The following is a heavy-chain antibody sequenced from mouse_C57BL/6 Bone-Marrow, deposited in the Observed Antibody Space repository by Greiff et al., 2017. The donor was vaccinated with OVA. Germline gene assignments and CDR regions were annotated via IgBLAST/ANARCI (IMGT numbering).Heavy chain of an antibody. CDR1: GYTFTSYW. J-gene: IGHJ3*01. V-gene: IGHV1-69*01. CDR2: IDPSDSYT. Sequence: VQLQQPGAELVMPGASVKLSCKASGYTFTSYWMHWVKQRPGQGLEWIGEIDPSDSYTNYNQKFKGKSTLTVDTSSSTAYMQLSSLTSEDSAVYYCARGILRPWFAYWGQGTLVTVSA. CDR3: ARGILRPWFAY.